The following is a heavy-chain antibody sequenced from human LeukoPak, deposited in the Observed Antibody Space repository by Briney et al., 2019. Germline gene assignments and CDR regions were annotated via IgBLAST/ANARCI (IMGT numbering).Heavy chain of an antibody. CDR1: GGSISSSSYY. CDR3: ARVMERRTAPFDY. D-gene: IGHD1-1*01. CDR2: IYYSGST. Sequence: SETLSLTCTVSGGSISSSSYYWGWIRQPPGKGLEWIGSIYYSGSTYYNPSLKSRVTISVDTSKNQFSLKLSSVTAADTAVYYCARVMERRTAPFDYWGQGTLVTVSS. V-gene: IGHV4-39*01. J-gene: IGHJ4*02.